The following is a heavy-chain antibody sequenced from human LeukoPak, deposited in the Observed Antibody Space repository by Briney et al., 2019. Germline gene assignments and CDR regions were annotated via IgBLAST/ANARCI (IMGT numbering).Heavy chain of an antibody. CDR3: ARDFSIQGSSWYEWVYYYYGMDV. Sequence: QTGGSLRLSCAASGFTFSSYAMSWVRQAPGKGLEWVSAISGSGGSTYYADSVKGRFTISRDNSKNTLYLQMNSLRAEDTAVYYCARDFSIQGSSWYEWVYYYYGMDVWGQGTTVTVSS. D-gene: IGHD6-13*01. V-gene: IGHV3-23*01. J-gene: IGHJ6*02. CDR1: GFTFSSYA. CDR2: ISGSGGST.